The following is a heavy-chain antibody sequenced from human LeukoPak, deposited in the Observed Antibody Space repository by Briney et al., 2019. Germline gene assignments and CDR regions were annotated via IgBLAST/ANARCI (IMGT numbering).Heavy chain of an antibody. CDR3: SKVMSATGGAFDI. Sequence: GESLKISCKASGYRFTNYWIAWVRQVPGKGLEWMGIIYPGDSDTRYSPSFQGQVTISADKSITTAYLQWSSLKASDTAIYYCSKVMSATGGAFDIWGQGTMVTVSS. J-gene: IGHJ3*02. CDR2: IYPGDSDT. V-gene: IGHV5-51*01. CDR1: GYRFTNYW. D-gene: IGHD2-15*01.